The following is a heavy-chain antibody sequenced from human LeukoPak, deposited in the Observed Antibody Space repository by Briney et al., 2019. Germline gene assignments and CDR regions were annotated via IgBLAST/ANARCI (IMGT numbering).Heavy chain of an antibody. CDR2: IYWSSNRV. V-gene: IGHV3-9*02. Sequence: GGSLRLSCVASGFSSVDYAMHWVRQAPGKGLEWVSGIYWSSNRVDYADSVKGRFTISRDNAKNSLYLQMSSLRAEDTAVYYCARDWTYCSGGSCYSGWFDPWGQRTLVTVSS. J-gene: IGHJ5*02. CDR3: ARDWTYCSGGSCYSGWFDP. CDR1: GFSSVDYA. D-gene: IGHD2-15*01.